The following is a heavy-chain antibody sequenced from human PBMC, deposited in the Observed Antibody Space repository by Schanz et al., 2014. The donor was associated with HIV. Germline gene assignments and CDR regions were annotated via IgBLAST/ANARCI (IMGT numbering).Heavy chain of an antibody. D-gene: IGHD3-9*01. CDR3: ARSYDILTGYYSSPFDY. J-gene: IGHJ4*02. Sequence: QVQLVESGGGVVQPGRSLRLSCAASGFTFRSYGMHWVRQAPGKGLEWVAVTWYDGSNKYYADSVKGRFTISRDNSKNTLFLQMNSLRAEDTALYYCARSYDILTGYYSSPFDYWGQGTLVTVSS. CDR2: TWYDGSNK. CDR1: GFTFRSYG. V-gene: IGHV3-33*01.